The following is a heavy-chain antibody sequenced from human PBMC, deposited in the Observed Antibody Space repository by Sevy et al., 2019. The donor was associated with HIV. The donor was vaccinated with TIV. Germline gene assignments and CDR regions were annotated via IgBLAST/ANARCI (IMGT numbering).Heavy chain of an antibody. V-gene: IGHV3-21*01. CDR2: ISSSSSYI. CDR1: GFTFSSYS. CDR3: ARGAAAGTGYAFDI. J-gene: IGHJ3*02. Sequence: GGSLRLSCAASGFTFSSYSMNWVRQAPGKGLEWVSSISSSSSYIYYADSVKGRFTISRDNAKNSLYLQMNSLRAEDTAVYYCARGAAAGTGYAFDIWGQGTMVTVSS. D-gene: IGHD6-13*01.